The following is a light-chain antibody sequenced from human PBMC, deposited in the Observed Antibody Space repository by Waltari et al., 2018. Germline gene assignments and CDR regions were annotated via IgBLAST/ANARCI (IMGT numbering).Light chain of an antibody. J-gene: IGLJ3*02. CDR1: TGAVTSGHS. Sequence: QAVVTQEPSLTVSPGGTVTLTCRSSTGAVTSGHSPSWFHQKPGQAPRTLIYEINKKPSWTPARFSGSLLGGKAALTLSGAQPEDEADYYCLLSSNGGRVFGGGTKLTVL. V-gene: IGLV7-46*01. CDR3: LLSSNGGRV. CDR2: EIN.